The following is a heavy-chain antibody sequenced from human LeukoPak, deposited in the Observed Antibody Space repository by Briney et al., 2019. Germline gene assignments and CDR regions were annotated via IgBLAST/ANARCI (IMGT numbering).Heavy chain of an antibody. D-gene: IGHD4-17*01. CDR3: ASSTILLNTVTTR. Sequence: PSETLSLTCAVYGGPFSNYYWSWIRQPPGKGLEWIGEINHSGSTIYNPSLKSRVTISVDTPKTQFSLKLSSVTAADTAVYYCASSTILLNTVTTRWGQGTLVTVSS. J-gene: IGHJ4*02. V-gene: IGHV4-34*01. CDR2: INHSGST. CDR1: GGPFSNYY.